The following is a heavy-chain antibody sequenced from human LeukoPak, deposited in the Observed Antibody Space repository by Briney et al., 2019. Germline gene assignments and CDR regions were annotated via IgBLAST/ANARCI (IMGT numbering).Heavy chain of an antibody. CDR2: ISSSGSTI. D-gene: IGHD2/OR15-2a*01. J-gene: IGHJ6*03. CDR3: AKDGSMPWGYYMDV. Sequence: GGSLRLSCAASGFTFSSYEMNWVRQAPGKGLEWVSYISSSGSTIYYADSVKGRLTISRDNAKNSLYLEMNSLRAEDTAVYYCAKDGSMPWGYYMDVWGKGTTVTISS. CDR1: GFTFSSYE. V-gene: IGHV3-48*03.